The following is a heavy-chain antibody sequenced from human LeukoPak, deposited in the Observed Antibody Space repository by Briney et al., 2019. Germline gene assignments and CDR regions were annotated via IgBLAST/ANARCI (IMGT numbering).Heavy chain of an antibody. CDR3: AGGEEGDAFDI. CDR2: IHSSGST. CDR1: GGSISGYY. D-gene: IGHD2-21*01. V-gene: IGHV4-59*03. J-gene: IGHJ3*02. Sequence: SETLSLTCTVSGGSISGYYWSWIRQPPGKGLEWIGYIHSSGSTNYNPSLRSRVTTSVDTSKNQFSLKLSSVTAADTAVYYCAGGEEGDAFDIWGQGTMVTVSS.